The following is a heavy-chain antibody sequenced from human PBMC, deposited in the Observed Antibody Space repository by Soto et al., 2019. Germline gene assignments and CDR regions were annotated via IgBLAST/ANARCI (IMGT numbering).Heavy chain of an antibody. J-gene: IGHJ6*02. CDR1: GNTFTNYD. V-gene: IGHV1-18*01. D-gene: IGHD3-22*01. Sequence: GASAKVSCKASGNTFTNYDINWVRQAPGQGLEWMGWISAYNGNTNYAQKLQGRVTMTTDTSTSTAYMELRSLRSDDTAVYYCAREGYDSRNYYYYGMDVWGQGTTVTVSS. CDR2: ISAYNGNT. CDR3: AREGYDSRNYYYYGMDV.